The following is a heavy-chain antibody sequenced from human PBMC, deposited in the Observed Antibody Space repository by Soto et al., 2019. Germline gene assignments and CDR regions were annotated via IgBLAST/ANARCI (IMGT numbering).Heavy chain of an antibody. D-gene: IGHD3-3*01. V-gene: IGHV3-30-3*01. Sequence: QVQLVESGGGVVQPGRSLRLSCAASGFTFSSYAMHWVRQAPGKGLEWVAVISYDGSNKYYADSVKGRFTISRDNSKNTLYLQMNSLRAEDTAVYYCARDPRFLEWLLNYWGQETLVTVSS. CDR1: GFTFSSYA. CDR2: ISYDGSNK. J-gene: IGHJ4*02. CDR3: ARDPRFLEWLLNY.